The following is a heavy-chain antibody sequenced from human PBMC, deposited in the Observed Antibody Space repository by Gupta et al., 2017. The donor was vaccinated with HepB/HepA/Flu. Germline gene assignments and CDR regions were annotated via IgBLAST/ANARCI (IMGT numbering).Heavy chain of an antibody. V-gene: IGHV4-59*08. CDR1: GGSISSYY. CDR3: ARSPAYCSGGSCYPPWFDY. Sequence: GPGLVKPSETLSLTCTVSGGSISSYYWSWIRQPPGKGLEWIGYIYYSGSTNYNPSLKSRVTISVDTSKNQFSLKLSSVTAADTAVYYCARSPAYCSGGSCYPPWFDYWGQGTLVTGAS. J-gene: IGHJ4*02. D-gene: IGHD2-15*01. CDR2: IYYSGST.